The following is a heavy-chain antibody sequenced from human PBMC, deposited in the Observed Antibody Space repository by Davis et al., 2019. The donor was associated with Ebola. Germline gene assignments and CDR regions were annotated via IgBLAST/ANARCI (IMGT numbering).Heavy chain of an antibody. CDR2: IEQGGTDK. CDR3: ARASSSFDSGSYWAHYFDS. D-gene: IGHD3-10*01. J-gene: IGHJ4*02. CDR1: GFIFSNYY. Sequence: GESLKIYCEASGFIFSNYYMSWVRQRPGKGLEWVANIEQGGTDKYYADSVKGRFTISRDNAKKSLYLQMNSLRADDTAIYYCARASSSFDSGSYWAHYFDSWGQGSLVAVS. V-gene: IGHV3-7*03.